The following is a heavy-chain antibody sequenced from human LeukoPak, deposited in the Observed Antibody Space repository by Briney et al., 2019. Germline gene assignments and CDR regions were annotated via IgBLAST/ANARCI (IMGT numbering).Heavy chain of an antibody. J-gene: IGHJ4*02. Sequence: AGGSLRLSCAASGFTFSDHYIDWVRQAPGKGLEWVARTRNKVNSYTTAYAASVTGRFTVSSNSVYLQMNSLKIEDTAVYYCARSMYGEGRRIIDFDYWGQGSLLTGSS. D-gene: IGHD4/OR15-4a*01. CDR2: TRNKVNSYTT. V-gene: IGHV3-72*01. CDR3: ARSMYGEGRRIIDFDY. CDR1: GFTFSDHY.